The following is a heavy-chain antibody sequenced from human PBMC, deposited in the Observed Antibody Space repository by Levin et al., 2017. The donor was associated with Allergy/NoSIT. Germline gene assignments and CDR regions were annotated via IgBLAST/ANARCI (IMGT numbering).Heavy chain of an antibody. Sequence: TASETLSLTCAVSGGSISSSRWWSWVRQPPGKGLEWIGEIYRSGSTNYNPSLKSRVTISVDKSKNQFSLKLTSVTAADTAVYYCASQGGADYTGLPHYYYTAMDVWGQGTTVTVSS. CDR2: IYRSGST. V-gene: IGHV4-4*02. CDR1: GGSISSSRW. D-gene: IGHD4-11*01. J-gene: IGHJ6*02. CDR3: ASQGGADYTGLPHYYYTAMDV.